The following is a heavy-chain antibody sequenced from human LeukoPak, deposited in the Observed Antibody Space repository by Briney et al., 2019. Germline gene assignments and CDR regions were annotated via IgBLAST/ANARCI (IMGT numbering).Heavy chain of an antibody. V-gene: IGHV3-21*01. Sequence: GGSLRLSCAASGFTFNSYSMNWVRQAPGKGLEWVSSISSTSTDIYGADSVKGRLTISRDNAKNSLYLEMNSLRAEDTAVYYCARDGDGGNPDVFDIWGQGTMVIVSS. CDR3: ARDGDGGNPDVFDI. J-gene: IGHJ3*02. CDR2: ISSTSTDI. D-gene: IGHD4-23*01. CDR1: GFTFNSYS.